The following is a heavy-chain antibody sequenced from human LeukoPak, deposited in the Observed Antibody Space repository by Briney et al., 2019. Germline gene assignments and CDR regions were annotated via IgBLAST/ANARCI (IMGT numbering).Heavy chain of an antibody. CDR3: AGRTSWYYGFDV. CDR1: GFTVSSNY. CDR2: IYSGGST. V-gene: IGHV3-53*01. Sequence: GGSLRLSCAASGFTVSSNYMSWVRQAPGKGLEWVSVIYSGGSTYYADSVKGRFTISRDNSKNTLYLQMSSLRAEDTAVYYCAGRTSWYYGFDVWGQGTTVTVSS. J-gene: IGHJ6*02.